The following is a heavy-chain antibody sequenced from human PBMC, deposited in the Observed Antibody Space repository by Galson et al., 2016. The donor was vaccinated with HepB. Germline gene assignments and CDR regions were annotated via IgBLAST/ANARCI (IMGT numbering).Heavy chain of an antibody. V-gene: IGHV3-21*01. D-gene: IGHD3-3*01. CDR3: ARAGVGPIGV. J-gene: IGHJ4*02. Sequence: SLRLSCAASGFTFTSYTMNWVRQAPGKGLEWVSSISVSSSCIYYADSVKGRFTISRDNAKNSLYLQMTSLRAEDTAVYYCARAGVGPIGVWGQGTLVTVSS. CDR2: ISVSSSCI. CDR1: GFTFTSYT.